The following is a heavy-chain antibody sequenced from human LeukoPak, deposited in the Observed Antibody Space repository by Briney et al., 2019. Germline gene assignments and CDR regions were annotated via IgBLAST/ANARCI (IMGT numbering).Heavy chain of an antibody. Sequence: SVKVSCKASGGTFSSYAISWVRQAPGQGLEWIGGIIPIFGTANYAQKFQGRVTTTADKSTSTAYMELSSLRSEDTAVYYCAREEGYCSGGSCYSYGNWFDPWGQGTLVTVSS. J-gene: IGHJ5*02. V-gene: IGHV1-69*06. D-gene: IGHD2-15*01. CDR2: IIPIFGTA. CDR1: GGTFSSYA. CDR3: AREEGYCSGGSCYSYGNWFDP.